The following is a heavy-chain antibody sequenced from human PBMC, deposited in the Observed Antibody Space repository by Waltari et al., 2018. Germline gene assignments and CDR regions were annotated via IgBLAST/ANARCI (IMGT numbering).Heavy chain of an antibody. CDR1: GGSISSGDYY. D-gene: IGHD1-26*01. V-gene: IGHV4-30-4*08. CDR2: IYYSGST. Sequence: QVQLQESGPGLVKPSQTLSLTCTVSGGSISSGDYYWSWIRQPPGKALEWIGYIYYSGSTYYNPSIKSRVTISVDTSKNQFSLKLSSVTAADTAVYYCARDSGSTGTFDYWGQGTLVTVSS. J-gene: IGHJ4*02. CDR3: ARDSGSTGTFDY.